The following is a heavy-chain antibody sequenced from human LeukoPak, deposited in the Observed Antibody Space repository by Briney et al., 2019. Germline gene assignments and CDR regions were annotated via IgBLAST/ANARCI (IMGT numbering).Heavy chain of an antibody. CDR1: GYTLTELS. J-gene: IGHJ5*01. CDR2: FDPEDGET. CDR3: ARDRTGLRYFDWLEC. Sequence: ASVKVSCKVSGYTLTELSMHWVRQAPGKGLEWMGGFDPEDGETIYAQKFQGRVTMTEDTSTDTAYMELSRLRSDDTAVYYCARDRTGLRYFDWLECWGQGTLVTVSS. D-gene: IGHD3-9*01. V-gene: IGHV1-24*01.